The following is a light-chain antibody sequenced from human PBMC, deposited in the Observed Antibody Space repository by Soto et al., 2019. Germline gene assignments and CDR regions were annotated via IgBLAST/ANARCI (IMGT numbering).Light chain of an antibody. V-gene: IGKV3-20*01. CDR2: GAS. J-gene: IGKJ1*01. Sequence: EIVFTQSPGILSLSPGERSTLSCRASQSVRSYYLAWYQQKLGQAPRLLIYGASSRANGIPGRFSGSGSGTDLTLTIGRLEPEDFAFYYYHQYGISPTRTFGQGTKVDIK. CDR1: QSVRSYY. CDR3: HQYGISPTRT.